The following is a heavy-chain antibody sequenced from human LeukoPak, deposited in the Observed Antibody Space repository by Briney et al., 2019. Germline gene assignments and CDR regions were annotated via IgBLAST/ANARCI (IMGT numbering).Heavy chain of an antibody. D-gene: IGHD3-22*01. V-gene: IGHV4-59*08. CDR2: IYYSGST. J-gene: IGHJ4*02. Sequence: SETLSLTCTVSGGSISSYYWSWIRQPPGKGLEWIGYIYYSGSTNYNPSLKSRVTISVDTSKNQFSLKLSSVTAADTAVHYCARRAVGWASSGYYFDYWGQGTLVTVSS. CDR1: GGSISSYY. CDR3: ARRAVGWASSGYYFDY.